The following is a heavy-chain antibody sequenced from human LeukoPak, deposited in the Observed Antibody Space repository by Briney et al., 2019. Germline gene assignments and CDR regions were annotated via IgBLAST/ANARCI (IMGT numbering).Heavy chain of an antibody. D-gene: IGHD3-10*02. CDR1: GFTFSGYW. Sequence: GGSLRLSCAASGFTFSGYWMHWVRQAPGKGLEWVSYISSSGSTIYYADSVKGRFTISRDNAKNSLYLQMSSLRAEDTAVYYCAELGITMIGGVWGRGTTVTISS. V-gene: IGHV3-48*04. CDR2: ISSSGSTI. CDR3: AELGITMIGGV. J-gene: IGHJ6*04.